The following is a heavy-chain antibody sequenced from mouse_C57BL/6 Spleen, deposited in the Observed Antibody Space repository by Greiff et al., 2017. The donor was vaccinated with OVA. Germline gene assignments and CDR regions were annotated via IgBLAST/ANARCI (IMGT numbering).Heavy chain of an antibody. Sequence: EVKLMESGGGLVQPGGSMKLSCAASGFTFSDAWMDWVRQSPEKGLEWVAEIRNKANNHATYYAESVKGRFTISRDDSKSSVYLQMNSLRAEDTGIYYCTRDGSSYGNFDVWGTGTTVTVSS. CDR3: TRDGSSYGNFDV. CDR1: GFTFSDAW. J-gene: IGHJ1*03. V-gene: IGHV6-6*01. CDR2: IRNKANNHAT. D-gene: IGHD1-1*01.